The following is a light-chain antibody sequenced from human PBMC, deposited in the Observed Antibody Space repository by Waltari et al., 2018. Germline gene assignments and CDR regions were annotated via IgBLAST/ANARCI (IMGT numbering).Light chain of an antibody. CDR1: QSVTSIS. Sequence: EIVLTQSPGTLSLSPGERATLSCRASQSVTSISLTWYQKKVGQAPRLLIYGTSSRATGIPDRFSCSGYVTEFTLTISKLEPEDFAVYYCQQYDGEVVTFGGGTKVEI. J-gene: IGKJ4*01. CDR2: GTS. CDR3: QQYDGEVVT. V-gene: IGKV3-20*01.